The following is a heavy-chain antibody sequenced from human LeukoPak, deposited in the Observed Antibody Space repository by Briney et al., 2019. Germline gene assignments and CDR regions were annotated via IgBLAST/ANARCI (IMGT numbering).Heavy chain of an antibody. Sequence: PGGSLRLSCAASGFTFSSYAMSWVRQAPGKGLEWVSAISGSGGSTYYADSVKGRFTISRDNSKNTLYLQMNSLRAEDTAVYYCAKDPERFLEWLLGSDFDCWGQGTLVTVSS. D-gene: IGHD3-3*01. J-gene: IGHJ4*02. V-gene: IGHV3-23*01. CDR1: GFTFSSYA. CDR3: AKDPERFLEWLLGSDFDC. CDR2: ISGSGGST.